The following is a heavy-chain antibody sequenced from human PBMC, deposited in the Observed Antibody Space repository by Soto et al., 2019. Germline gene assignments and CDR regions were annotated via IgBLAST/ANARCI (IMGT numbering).Heavy chain of an antibody. D-gene: IGHD3-22*01. V-gene: IGHV3-33*01. CDR3: ARGSAVNYDSSGYLS. J-gene: IGHJ5*02. Sequence: PWWSLRLSCAASVFTFSSYGMHWFRQAPGKGLEWVAVIWYDGSNKYYADSVKGRFTISRDNSKNTLYLQMNSLRAEDTAVYYCARGSAVNYDSSGYLSWGQGTLVTVSS. CDR2: IWYDGSNK. CDR1: VFTFSSYG.